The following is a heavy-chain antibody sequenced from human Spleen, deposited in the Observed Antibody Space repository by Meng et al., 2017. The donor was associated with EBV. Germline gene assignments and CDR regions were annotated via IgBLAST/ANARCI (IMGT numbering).Heavy chain of an antibody. D-gene: IGHD1-26*01. J-gene: IGHJ4*02. V-gene: IGHV3-74*01. CDR2: INSDGNVI. CDR1: GFTLSSYW. CDR3: AKDCFGAKDS. Sequence: EVQVMESGGGLVQPGGSLRLSCADSGFTLSSYWVHWVRQAPGKGLVRVSRINSDGNVITYADSVKGRFTISRDNAKNTVYLQMNNVRVEDTAVYYCAKDCFGAKDSWGQGTLVTVSS.